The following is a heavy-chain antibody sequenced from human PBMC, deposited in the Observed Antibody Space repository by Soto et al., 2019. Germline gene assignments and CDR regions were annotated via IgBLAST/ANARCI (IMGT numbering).Heavy chain of an antibody. CDR3: ARKVLLGVRGAPVRWFDP. D-gene: IGHD3-10*01. CDR2: IYHSGST. Sequence: QVQLQESGPGLVKPSGTLSLTCAVSGGSISSSNWWTWVCQPPGKGLEWIGEIYHSGSTNYNPSLKNRATISLDKSNNHFSLKLSSVTAADTAVYYCARKVLLGVRGAPVRWFDPWGQGTLVTVSS. J-gene: IGHJ5*02. CDR1: GGSISSSNW. V-gene: IGHV4-4*02.